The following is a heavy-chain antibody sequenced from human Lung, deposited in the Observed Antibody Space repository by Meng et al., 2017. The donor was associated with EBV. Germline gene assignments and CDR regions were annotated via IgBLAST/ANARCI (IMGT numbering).Heavy chain of an antibody. CDR1: GGSISSYY. V-gene: IGHV4-59*01. CDR2: IYYSGST. Sequence: QGALQGAGPGLVKPSATLSLTCTVSGGSISSYYWSWIRQPPGKGLEWIGYIYYSGSTNYNPSLKSRVTISVDTSKNQFSLKLSSVTAADTAVYYCARECTMVRGVIRGFDYWGQGTLVTVSS. J-gene: IGHJ4*02. CDR3: ARECTMVRGVIRGFDY. D-gene: IGHD3-10*01.